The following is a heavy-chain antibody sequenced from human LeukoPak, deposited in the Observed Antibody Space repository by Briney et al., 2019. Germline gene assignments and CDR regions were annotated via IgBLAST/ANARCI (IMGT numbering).Heavy chain of an antibody. CDR3: AKDSRDPGKGPRRGSLDY. CDR2: ISYDGSNK. CDR1: GFTFSSYG. D-gene: IGHD3-10*01. V-gene: IGHV3-30*18. J-gene: IGHJ4*02. Sequence: QTGGSLRLSCAASGFTFSSYGMHWVRQAPGKGLEWVAVISYDGSNKYYADSVKGRFTISRDNSKNTLYLQMNSLRAEDTAVYYCAKDSRDPGKGPRRGSLDYWGQGTLVTVSS.